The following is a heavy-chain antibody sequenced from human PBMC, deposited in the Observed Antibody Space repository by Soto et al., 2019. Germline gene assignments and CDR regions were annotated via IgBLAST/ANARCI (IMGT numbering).Heavy chain of an antibody. CDR1: GFTFNKYW. Sequence: GGSLRLSCAASGFTFNKYWMSWVRQAPGKGLECVANIKEDGSEKYYVDSVKGRFTISRDNAKNSLYLQMNSLRVEDTAVYYCAMVPPDYYGVDVWGQGTTVTVSS. D-gene: IGHD2-15*01. CDR3: AMVPPDYYGVDV. V-gene: IGHV3-7*03. CDR2: IKEDGSEK. J-gene: IGHJ6*02.